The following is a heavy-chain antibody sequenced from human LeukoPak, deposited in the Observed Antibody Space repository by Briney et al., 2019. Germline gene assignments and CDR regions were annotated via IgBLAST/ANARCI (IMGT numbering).Heavy chain of an antibody. V-gene: IGHV3-43*01. Sequence: GGSLRLSCVASGFTFDDFTMHWVRQRPGKGLEWVSLISWDSSSTYFTDSVKGRFTISRDKTKNYRYLQMNSLTTEDTAFYYCAKDGRQGAYDVWGQGTLVTVS. CDR2: ISWDSSST. D-gene: IGHD2-21*01. CDR3: AKDGRQGAYDV. J-gene: IGHJ3*01. CDR1: GFTFDDFT.